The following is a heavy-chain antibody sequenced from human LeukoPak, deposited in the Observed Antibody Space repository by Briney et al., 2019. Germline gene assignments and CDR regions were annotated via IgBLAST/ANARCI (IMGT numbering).Heavy chain of an antibody. CDR1: GFTFSGSA. CDR3: RDSGTYNWFDP. J-gene: IGHJ5*02. V-gene: IGHV3-73*01. CDR2: IDKKDKGYATAT. Sequence: GGSLTLSCAASGFTFSGSAIHWVRQPSGKGLEWVCQIDKKDKGYATATAYAASVKGRFTISRDDSINTAYLQMKSLKTEDTALYCTRDSGTYNWFDPWGQGTLVTVCS. D-gene: IGHD1-26*01.